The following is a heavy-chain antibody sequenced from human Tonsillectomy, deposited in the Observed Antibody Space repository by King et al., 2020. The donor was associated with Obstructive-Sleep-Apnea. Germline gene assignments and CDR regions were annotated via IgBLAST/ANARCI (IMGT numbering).Heavy chain of an antibody. CDR2: IYYSGST. V-gene: IGHV4-31*03. Sequence: QLQESGPGLVKPSQTLSLTCTVSGGSISRGGYYWSWSRQHPGKGLEWIVYIYYSGSTYYNPSLKSRVTISVETTKNQFALKRGSVTAADTAVYYCARAGSWGTVPDLDDWGQGTLVTVSS. CDR1: GGSISRGGYY. D-gene: IGHD3-16*01. J-gene: IGHJ4*02. CDR3: ARAGSWGTVPDLDD.